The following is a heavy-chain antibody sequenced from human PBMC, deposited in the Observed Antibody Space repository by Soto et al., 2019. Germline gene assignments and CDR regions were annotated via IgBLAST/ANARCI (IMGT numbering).Heavy chain of an antibody. D-gene: IGHD2-21*02. CDR2: IIPMFGTA. CDR3: ARDDATYCGGDCYRYFFYGLDV. CDR1: GGTFINHA. V-gene: IGHV1-69*01. J-gene: IGHJ6*02. Sequence: QVQLVQSGAEVKKPGSSVKISCKASGGTFINHAFSWVRQAPGQGLESMGGIIPMFGTADYSQKFQGRVTITADESTTTAHMELSSLRSDDSAVYYCARDDATYCGGDCYRYFFYGLDVWGQGTTVTVSS.